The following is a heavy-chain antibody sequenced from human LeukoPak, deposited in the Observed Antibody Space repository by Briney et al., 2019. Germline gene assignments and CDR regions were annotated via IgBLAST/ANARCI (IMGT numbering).Heavy chain of an antibody. CDR1: GFTFSRNW. J-gene: IGHJ4*02. CDR3: AREVYGDNYFDY. Sequence: GRSLRLSCAASGFTFSRNWMSWVRQAPGKGPEWVANIKQDGSQKYYVDSVKGRFTISRDNAKMSLYLQMNSLRAEDTAMYYCAREVYGDNYFDYWGQGTLVTVSS. CDR2: IKQDGSQK. D-gene: IGHD4-17*01. V-gene: IGHV3-7*05.